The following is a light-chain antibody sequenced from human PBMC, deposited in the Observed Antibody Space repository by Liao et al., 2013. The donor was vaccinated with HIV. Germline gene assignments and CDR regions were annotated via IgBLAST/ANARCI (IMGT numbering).Light chain of an antibody. Sequence: SYELTQPPSVSVSPGQTARITCSGDALPKQYAYWYQQKPGQAPVLLIYKDSERPSGIPERFSGSSSGTTVTLTISGVQAEDEADYYCQAWDSSTYVVFGGGTKLTVL. J-gene: IGLJ2*01. CDR1: ALPKQY. CDR2: KDS. CDR3: QAWDSSTYVV. V-gene: IGLV3-25*03.